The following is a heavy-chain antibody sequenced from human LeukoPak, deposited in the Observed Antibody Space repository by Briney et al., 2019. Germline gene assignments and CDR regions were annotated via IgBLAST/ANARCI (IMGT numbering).Heavy chain of an antibody. CDR2: ISAYNGNT. J-gene: IGHJ4*02. Sequence: ASVKVSCKASGYTFTSYGISWVRQAPGQGLEWMGWISAYNGNTNYAQKLQGRVTMTTDTSTSTACMELRSLRSDDTAVYYCARDPGLYCSGGSCHFYYFDYWGQGTLVTVSS. CDR3: ARDPGLYCSGGSCHFYYFDY. CDR1: GYTFTSYG. D-gene: IGHD2-15*01. V-gene: IGHV1-18*01.